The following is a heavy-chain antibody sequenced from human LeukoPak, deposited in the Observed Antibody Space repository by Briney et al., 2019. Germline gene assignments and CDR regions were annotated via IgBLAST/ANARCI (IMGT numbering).Heavy chain of an antibody. CDR1: SGSISSSNW. J-gene: IGHJ4*02. Sequence: SETLSLTCAVSSGSISSSNWWSWVRQPPGKGLEWIGEIPHSGSTNYNPSLKSRVTMSIDKSKNQFSLNLISVTAADTAVYYCARNGYAYSTGDYWGQGTLVTVSS. V-gene: IGHV4-4*02. D-gene: IGHD2-2*01. CDR2: IPHSGST. CDR3: ARNGYAYSTGDY.